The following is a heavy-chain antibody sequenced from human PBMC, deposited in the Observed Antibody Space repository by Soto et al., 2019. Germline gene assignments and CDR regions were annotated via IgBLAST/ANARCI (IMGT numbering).Heavy chain of an antibody. D-gene: IGHD2-8*01. CDR2: SSTYNGDT. CDR3: ARDPYNVLMVNAPNLYGMDV. J-gene: IGHJ6*02. V-gene: IGHV1-18*01. CDR1: VYTFTTYD. Sequence: ASVKVSCKASVYTFTTYDISCVRQSPGPGLEGMGRSSTYNGDTNYPQRLQGRLTMTTDTSKNTAYMELRSLRSDDTAVYYCARDPYNVLMVNAPNLYGMDVWGQGTTVTVSS.